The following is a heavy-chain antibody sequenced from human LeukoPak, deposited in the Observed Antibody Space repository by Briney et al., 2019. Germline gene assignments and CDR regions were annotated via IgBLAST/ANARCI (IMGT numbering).Heavy chain of an antibody. CDR2: ISSSSSYI. J-gene: IGHJ4*02. V-gene: IGHV3-21*01. CDR1: GFTFSSYS. Sequence: GGSLRLSCAASGFTFSSYSMNWVRQAPGKGLEWVSSISSSSSYIYYADSVKGRFTISRDNAKNSLYLQMNSLRAEDTAVYYCARDGYSSGPPSYFDYWGQGTLVTVSS. D-gene: IGHD6-19*01. CDR3: ARDGYSSGPPSYFDY.